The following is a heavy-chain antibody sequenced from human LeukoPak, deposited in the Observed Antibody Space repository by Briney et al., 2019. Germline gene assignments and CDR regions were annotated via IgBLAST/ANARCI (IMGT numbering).Heavy chain of an antibody. CDR1: GYTFTGYY. J-gene: IGHJ4*02. CDR2: INPNSGGT. Sequence: ASVKVSCKASGYTFTGYYMHWVRQAPGQGLEWMGWINPNSGGTNYAQKLQGRVTMTRDTSISTAYMELSRLRSDDTAVYYCARDRGSYYRTFDYWGQGTLVTVSS. D-gene: IGHD1-26*01. V-gene: IGHV1-2*02. CDR3: ARDRGSYYRTFDY.